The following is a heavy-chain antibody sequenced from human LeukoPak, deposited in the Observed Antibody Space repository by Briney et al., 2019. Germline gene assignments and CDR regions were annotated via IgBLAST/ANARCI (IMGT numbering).Heavy chain of an antibody. D-gene: IGHD2-2*01. Sequence: GGSLRLSCAASGFTFSSYSMSWVRQAPGKGLEWVSSISSSSSYIYYADSVKGRFTISRDNAKNSLYLQMNSLRAEDTAVYYCARDGDIVVVPAARGFDYWGQGTLVTVSS. CDR1: GFTFSSYS. J-gene: IGHJ4*02. CDR3: ARDGDIVVVPAARGFDY. CDR2: ISSSSSYI. V-gene: IGHV3-21*01.